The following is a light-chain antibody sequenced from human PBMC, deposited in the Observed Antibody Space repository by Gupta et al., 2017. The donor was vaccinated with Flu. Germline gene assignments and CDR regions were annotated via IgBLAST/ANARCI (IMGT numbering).Light chain of an antibody. CDR1: RDIDDD. J-gene: IGKJ2*01. CDR2: DAT. V-gene: IGKV5-2*01. CDR3: RQHDNFPST. Sequence: PAVTSATPGDKVSIFCKASRDIDDDVNWYQQKPGQAATYIIKDATTTRPGIPPAFSGSGYGTDFTLTINNMESEDDAFYFCRQHDNFPSTFGQGTQVDIK.